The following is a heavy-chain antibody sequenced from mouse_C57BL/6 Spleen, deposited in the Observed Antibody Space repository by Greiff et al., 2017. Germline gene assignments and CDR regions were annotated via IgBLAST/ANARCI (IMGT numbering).Heavy chain of an antibody. CDR3: ARKGATGFAY. J-gene: IGHJ3*01. V-gene: IGHV1-69*01. CDR1: GYTFTSYW. Sequence: QVQLQQPGAELVMPVASVKLSCKASGYTFTSYWMHCVKQRPGQGLEWIGEIDPSDSYTNYNQKFKGKSTLTVDKSSSTAYMQRSSLTSEDSAVYYCARKGATGFAYWGQGTLVTVSA. CDR2: IDPSDSYT.